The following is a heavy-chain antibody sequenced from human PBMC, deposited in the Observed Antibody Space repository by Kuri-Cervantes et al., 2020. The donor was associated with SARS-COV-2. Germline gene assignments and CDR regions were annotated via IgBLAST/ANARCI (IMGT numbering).Heavy chain of an antibody. CDR3: AKDKSVNFAKNYFDY. J-gene: IGHJ4*02. CDR2: IRYDGSNK. D-gene: IGHD3-9*01. CDR1: GFTFSSYS. Sequence: LSLTCAASGFTFSSYSMHWVRQAPGKGLEWVAFIRYDGSNKYYADSVKGRFTISRDNSKNTLYLQMNSLRAEDTAVYYCAKDKSVNFAKNYFDYWGQGTLVTVSS. V-gene: IGHV3-30*02.